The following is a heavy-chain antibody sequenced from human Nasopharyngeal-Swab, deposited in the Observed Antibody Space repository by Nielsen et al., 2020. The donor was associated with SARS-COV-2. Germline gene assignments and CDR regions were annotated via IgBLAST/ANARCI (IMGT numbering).Heavy chain of an antibody. Sequence: GESLKISCAASGFTFSSYGMHWVRQAPGKGLEWVAVIWYDGSNKYYADSVKGRFTISRDNSKNTLYLQMNSLRAEDTAAYYCARDMVLLPYSGSYPDAFDIWGQGTTVTVSS. CDR1: GFTFSSYG. CDR2: IWYDGSNK. J-gene: IGHJ3*02. CDR3: ARDMVLLPYSGSYPDAFDI. V-gene: IGHV3-33*01. D-gene: IGHD1-26*01.